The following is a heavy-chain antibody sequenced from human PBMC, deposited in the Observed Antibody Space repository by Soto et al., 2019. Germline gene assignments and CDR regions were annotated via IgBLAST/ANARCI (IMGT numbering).Heavy chain of an antibody. J-gene: IGHJ4*02. Sequence: GGSLRLSCAASGFTFSSYDMTWVRQAPGKGLEWLSSICDSGGCTYYADSVKGRFTFSRDNSKNTLLLQMNSLRAEDTAVYYCARIGSVSANFDYWGLGTLVTV. D-gene: IGHD2-21*01. CDR1: GFTFSSYD. CDR2: ICDSGGCT. CDR3: ARIGSVSANFDY. V-gene: IGHV3-23*01.